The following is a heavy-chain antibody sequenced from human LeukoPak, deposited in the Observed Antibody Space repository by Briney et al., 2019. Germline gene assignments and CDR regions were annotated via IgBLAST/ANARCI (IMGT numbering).Heavy chain of an antibody. CDR2: IYYSGSI. CDR3: ARENPSGYYNRPIDY. CDR1: GACISSYY. Sequence: PSETLSLTCTVSGACISSYYWSWIRQPPGKGLEWIGDIYYSGSIKYNPSLKSRVTMSVDTSKNQFSLKLSSVTAADTAIYYCARENPSGYYNRPIDYWGQGTLVTVSS. D-gene: IGHD3-22*01. J-gene: IGHJ4*02. V-gene: IGHV4-59*01.